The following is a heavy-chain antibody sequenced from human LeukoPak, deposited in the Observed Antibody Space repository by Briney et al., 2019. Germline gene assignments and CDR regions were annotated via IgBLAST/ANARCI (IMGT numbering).Heavy chain of an antibody. CDR3: ARDPSRSCAGGNCFSS. CDR2: IYHGGST. J-gene: IGHJ5*02. Sequence: SETLSLTCTVSGYSISTLANWGWIRQSPGKGLEWVASIYHGGSTYYNPSLRGRVTISMDTSKNQISLKLTSVTAADTAVYYCARDPSRSCAGGNCFSSWGQGTLVIVSS. V-gene: IGHV4-38-2*02. D-gene: IGHD2-15*01. CDR1: GYSISTLAN.